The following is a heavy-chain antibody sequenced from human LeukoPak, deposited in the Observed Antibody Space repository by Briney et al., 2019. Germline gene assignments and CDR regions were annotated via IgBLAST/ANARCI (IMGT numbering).Heavy chain of an antibody. Sequence: SETLSLTCAVYGGSFSGYYWSWIRQPPGKGLEWIGEINHSGSTNYNPSLKSRVTISVDTSKKQFSLKLSSVSAADTAVYYCAKRRRITMVRGVSYYFDYWGQGTLFTVSS. J-gene: IGHJ4*02. D-gene: IGHD3-10*01. CDR2: INHSGST. V-gene: IGHV4-34*01. CDR1: GGSFSGYY. CDR3: AKRRRITMVRGVSYYFDY.